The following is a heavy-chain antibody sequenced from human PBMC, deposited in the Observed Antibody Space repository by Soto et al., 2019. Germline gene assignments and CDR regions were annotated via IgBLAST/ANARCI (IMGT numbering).Heavy chain of an antibody. CDR1: GGSISSSY. CDR2: IYYTGST. J-gene: IGHJ6*02. CDR3: ARDFWFEELSGGYYQYAVDV. Sequence: SETLSLTCTVSGGSISSSYWSWIRQPPGKELEWIGYIYYTGSTYYSPSLKSRVIISLDASRTQFSLKLNSVTTADTAVYYCARDFWFEELSGGYYQYAVDVWGQGTTVTVSS. D-gene: IGHD3-10*01. V-gene: IGHV4-59*01.